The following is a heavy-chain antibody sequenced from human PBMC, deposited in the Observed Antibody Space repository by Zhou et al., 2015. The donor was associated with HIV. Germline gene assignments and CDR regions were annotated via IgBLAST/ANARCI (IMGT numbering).Heavy chain of an antibody. CDR2: IIPIFGTA. D-gene: IGHD6-13*01. CDR3: ARDLMRYSSSWRGDY. Sequence: QVQLVQSGAEVKKPGASVKVSCKASGYTFTSYGISWVRQAPGQGLEWMGGIIPIFGTANYAQKFQGRVTITADESTSTAYMELSSLRSEDTAVYYCARDLMRYSSSWRGDYWGQGTLVTVSS. CDR1: GYTFTSYG. J-gene: IGHJ4*02. V-gene: IGHV1-69*13.